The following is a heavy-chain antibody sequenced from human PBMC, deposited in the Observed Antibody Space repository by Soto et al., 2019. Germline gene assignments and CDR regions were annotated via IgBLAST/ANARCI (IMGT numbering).Heavy chain of an antibody. Sequence: SETLSLTCTASGGSINSFYWSWIRQPPGKGLEWLGYIYFTGSTKYSPTHTSRITISLDSSKTQFSLRLSSVSAADTAVYFCARHMAAGGTGNFDSWGQGTLVTVSS. CDR2: IYFTGST. D-gene: IGHD6-13*01. CDR3: ARHMAAGGTGNFDS. CDR1: GGSINSFY. J-gene: IGHJ4*02. V-gene: IGHV4-59*01.